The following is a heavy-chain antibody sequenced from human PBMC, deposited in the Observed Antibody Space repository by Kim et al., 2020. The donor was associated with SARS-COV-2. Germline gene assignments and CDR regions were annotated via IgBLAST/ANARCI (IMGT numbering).Heavy chain of an antibody. CDR2: INWNSGGI. Sequence: GGSLRLSCVASGFNFDDYAMHWVRQAPGKGLEWVSGINWNSGGIDYADSVKGRFTISRDNAKNSLFLQMNNPRPEDTALYYCAKDRGSGSSTKRGFDYWGQGTLVTVSS. J-gene: IGHJ4*02. D-gene: IGHD3-10*01. CDR3: AKDRGSGSSTKRGFDY. CDR1: GFNFDDYA. V-gene: IGHV3-9*01.